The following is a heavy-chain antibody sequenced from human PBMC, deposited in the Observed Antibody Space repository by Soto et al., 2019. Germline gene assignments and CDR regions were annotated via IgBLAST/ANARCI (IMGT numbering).Heavy chain of an antibody. Sequence: GSLRLCGAASGFTFSDFAMAWVRQAPGKGLEWVSSASGSGSGTYYADSVKGRFTISRDNSKNTLFLHMTNLRAGDTALYFCAKGRPGVAAAPDYWGQGTLVTVSS. D-gene: IGHD2-21*01. J-gene: IGHJ4*02. V-gene: IGHV3-23*01. CDR1: GFTFSDFA. CDR3: AKGRPGVAAAPDY. CDR2: ASGSGSGT.